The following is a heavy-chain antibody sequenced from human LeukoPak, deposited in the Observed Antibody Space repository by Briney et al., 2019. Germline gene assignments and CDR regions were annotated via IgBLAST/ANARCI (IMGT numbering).Heavy chain of an antibody. J-gene: IGHJ4*02. CDR1: GGSFNHDY. CDR3: ARTVTAIAPWYFDY. CDR2: INQSGTA. V-gene: IGHV4-34*01. D-gene: IGHD2-21*02. Sequence: SETLSLTCAVYGGSFNHDYCNWIRQPPGKGLEWIGEINQSGTANYNPSLKSRVTISLDTSKNQFSLNLNSVTAADTAVYYCARTVTAIAPWYFDYWGQGTLVTVSS.